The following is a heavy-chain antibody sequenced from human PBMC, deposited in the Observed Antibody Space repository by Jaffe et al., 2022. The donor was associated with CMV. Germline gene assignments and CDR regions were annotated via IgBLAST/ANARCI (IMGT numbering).Heavy chain of an antibody. CDR3: ARDRGAGATDY. V-gene: IGHV3-7*01. Sequence: EVQLVESGGGLVQPGGSLRLSCAASGFSFSGSWMSWVRQAPGKGLEWVANIKEDGSVRNHVDSVKGRFTISRDNAKNSLYLQMNSLRVEDTAVYYCARDRGAGATDYWGQGTLVTVSS. CDR1: GFSFSGSW. D-gene: IGHD3-10*01. CDR2: IKEDGSVR. J-gene: IGHJ4*02.